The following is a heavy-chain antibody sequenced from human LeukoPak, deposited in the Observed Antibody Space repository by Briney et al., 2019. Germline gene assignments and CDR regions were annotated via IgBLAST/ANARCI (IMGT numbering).Heavy chain of an antibody. J-gene: IGHJ5*02. CDR1: GGTFSSYA. Sequence: ASVKISCKASGGTFSSYAISWVRQAPGQGLEWMGWISAYNGNTNYAQKLQGRVTMTTDTSTSTAYMELRSLRSDDTAVYYCAREVESIAAAGTEGWFDPWGQGTLVTVSS. CDR3: AREVESIAAAGTEGWFDP. D-gene: IGHD6-13*01. V-gene: IGHV1-18*01. CDR2: ISAYNGNT.